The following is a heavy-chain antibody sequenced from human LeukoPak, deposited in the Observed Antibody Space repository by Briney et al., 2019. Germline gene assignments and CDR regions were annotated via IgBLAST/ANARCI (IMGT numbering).Heavy chain of an antibody. CDR2: IWYDGSNK. D-gene: IGHD3-10*01. V-gene: IGHV3-33*08. CDR1: GFTFSSYN. J-gene: IGHJ4*02. Sequence: GGSLRLSCAASGFTFSSYNMNWVRQAPGKGLEWVAVIWYDGSNKYYADSVKGRFTISRDNSKNTLYLQMNSLRAEDTAVYYCARQVITMVRGADHAYDYWGQGTLVTVSS. CDR3: ARQVITMVRGADHAYDY.